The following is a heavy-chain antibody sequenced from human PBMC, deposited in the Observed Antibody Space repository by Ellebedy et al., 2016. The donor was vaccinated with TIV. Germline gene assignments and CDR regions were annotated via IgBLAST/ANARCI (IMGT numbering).Heavy chain of an antibody. V-gene: IGHV3-74*01. J-gene: IGHJ5*02. CDR2: IKTDGTTT. CDR3: AGGGSGYINH. CDR1: GFTFSSSW. Sequence: GESLKISCAASGFTFSSSWMHWVRQGTGKGLVWVSRIKTDGTTTNYADSVKGRFTVSRDNAKNTLYLQMNSLRAEDTAVYYCAGGGSGYINHWGQGSPVTVSS. D-gene: IGHD5-18*01.